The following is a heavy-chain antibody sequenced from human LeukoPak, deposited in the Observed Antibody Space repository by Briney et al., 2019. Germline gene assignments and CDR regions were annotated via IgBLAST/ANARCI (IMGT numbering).Heavy chain of an antibody. D-gene: IGHD2-2*01. V-gene: IGHV4-59*01. CDR3: ARDGSSTSSPVSV. CDR2: IYYSGST. Sequence: SETLSLTCTVSGGSISTFYWSWIRQPPGKGLEWIGYIYYSGSTNYNPSLKSRLTISVDTSKNQFSLKLSSVTAADTAVYYCARDGSSTSSPVSVWGQGTTVTVSS. CDR1: GGSISTFY. J-gene: IGHJ6*02.